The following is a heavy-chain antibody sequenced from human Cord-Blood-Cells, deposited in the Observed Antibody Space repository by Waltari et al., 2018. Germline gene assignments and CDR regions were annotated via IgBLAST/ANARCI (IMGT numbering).Heavy chain of an antibody. D-gene: IGHD3-3*01. J-gene: IGHJ4*02. Sequence: QLQLQESGPGLVKPSETLSLTCTVSGGSISSSSYYWGWIRQPPGKGLEWIGRIYYSGSTYYHPSLKSRVTISVDTSKNQFSLKLSSVTAADTAVYYCARSPSRFLECLLGYFDYWGQGTLVTVSS. CDR2: IYYSGST. V-gene: IGHV4-39*01. CDR1: GGSISSSSYY. CDR3: ARSPSRFLECLLGYFDY.